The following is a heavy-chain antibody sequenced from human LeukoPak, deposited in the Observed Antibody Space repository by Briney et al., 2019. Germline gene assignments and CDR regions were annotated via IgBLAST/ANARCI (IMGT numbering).Heavy chain of an antibody. V-gene: IGHV3-21*01. CDR3: ARQAVARPFDL. J-gene: IGHJ3*01. CDR1: RFTFSSYS. CDR2: ISSSGSYI. Sequence: TGGSLRLSCAASRFTFSSYSMNWVRQAPGKGLEWVSSISSSGSYIYYADSVKGRFTISRDNAKNSLYLQMNSLRAEDTAVYYCARQAVARPFDLWGQGTMVAVSS.